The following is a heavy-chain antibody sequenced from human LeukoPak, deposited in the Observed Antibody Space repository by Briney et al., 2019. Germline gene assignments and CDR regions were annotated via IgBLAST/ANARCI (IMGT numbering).Heavy chain of an antibody. Sequence: KTSETLSLTCTVSGGYISSYYWSWIRQPPGKGLEWIGYIYYSGSTNYNPSLKSRVTISVDTSKNQFSLKLSSVTAADTAVYYCARHGTMVRGANYFDLWGRGTLVTVSS. V-gene: IGHV4-59*01. CDR1: GGYISSYY. J-gene: IGHJ2*01. CDR2: IYYSGST. CDR3: ARHGTMVRGANYFDL. D-gene: IGHD3-10*01.